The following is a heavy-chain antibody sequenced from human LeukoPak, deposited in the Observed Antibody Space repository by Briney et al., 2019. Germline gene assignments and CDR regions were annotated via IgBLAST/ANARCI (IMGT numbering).Heavy chain of an antibody. V-gene: IGHV3-23*01. CDR1: GFTFSNSE. Sequence: GGSLRLSCAASGFTFSNSELSWVRQAPGKGLEWVSAIAVGGGTTYADSVVGRFIISRDNSKNTLYLQMSSLRAEDTAIYYCAKTIPYWYFDLWGRGTLVTVSS. CDR3: AKTIPYWYFDL. D-gene: IGHD5-24*01. CDR2: IAVGGGTT. J-gene: IGHJ2*01.